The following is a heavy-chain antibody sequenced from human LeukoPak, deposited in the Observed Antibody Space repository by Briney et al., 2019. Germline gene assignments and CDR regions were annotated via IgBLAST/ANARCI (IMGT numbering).Heavy chain of an antibody. Sequence: PGGSLRLSCAASGFTFSSYSMHWVRQAPGKGLEWVSSITTSGSPISYADSVKGRFTISRDNAKNSLYLQMNSLRPEDTAVYYCAKGVHRDYWGQGTLVTVSS. J-gene: IGHJ4*02. V-gene: IGHV3-48*04. D-gene: IGHD1-1*01. CDR2: ITTSGSPI. CDR3: AKGVHRDY. CDR1: GFTFSSYS.